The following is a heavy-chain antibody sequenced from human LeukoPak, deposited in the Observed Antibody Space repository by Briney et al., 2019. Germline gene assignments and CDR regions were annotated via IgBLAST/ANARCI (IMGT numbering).Heavy chain of an antibody. D-gene: IGHD2-15*01. V-gene: IGHV4-31*03. CDR1: GGSISSGAYY. CDR2: IFYSGNT. CDR3: ARARDCSGGTCYQFNWFDP. Sequence: SETLSLTCTVSGGSISSGAYYWSWIRQHPGKGLEWIGYIFYSGNTYYNPSLKSRVTISVDTSKNQFSLTLNSVTAADTAVYYCARARDCSGGTCYQFNWFDPWSQGTLVTVSS. J-gene: IGHJ5*02.